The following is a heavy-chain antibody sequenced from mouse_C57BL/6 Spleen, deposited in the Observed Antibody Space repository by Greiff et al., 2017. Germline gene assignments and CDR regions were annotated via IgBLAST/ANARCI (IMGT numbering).Heavy chain of an antibody. CDR1: GYAFTNYL. D-gene: IGHD2-1*01. V-gene: IGHV1-54*01. CDR3: ARGGDGNCDGYGY. Sequence: QVQLKQSGAELVRPGTSVKLSCKASGYAFTNYLIEWVKQRPGQGLEWIGVINPGSGGTNYNEKFKGKATLTADKSSSTAYMPLSSLTSEDSAVYFCARGGDGNCDGYGYWGQGALVTV. J-gene: IGHJ3*01. CDR2: INPGSGGT.